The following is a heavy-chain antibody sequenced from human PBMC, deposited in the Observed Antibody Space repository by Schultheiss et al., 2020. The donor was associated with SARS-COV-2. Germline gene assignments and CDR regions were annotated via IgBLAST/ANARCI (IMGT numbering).Heavy chain of an antibody. Sequence: SQTLSLTCTVSGGSISSSSYYWGWIRQPPGKGLEWIGSIYYSGSTYYNPSLKSRVTISVDTSKNQFSLKLSSVTAADTAVYYCARFTRGSSFVGDSYYFDYWGQGTPVTVSS. CDR3: ARFTRGSSFVGDSYYFDY. J-gene: IGHJ4*02. V-gene: IGHV4-39*01. CDR2: IYYSGST. CDR1: GGSISSSSYY. D-gene: IGHD6-6*01.